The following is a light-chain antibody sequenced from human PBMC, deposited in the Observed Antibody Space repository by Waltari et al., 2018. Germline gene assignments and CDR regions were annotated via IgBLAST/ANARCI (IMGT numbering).Light chain of an antibody. CDR3: QQYTDWPPTWT. V-gene: IGKV3-15*01. CDR1: ESVSSN. Sequence: EIVMTQSPDTLSVSPWERATLSCSASESVSSNLAWYQQKPGQAPRLLILGASTRATGIPARFSGSGSGTEFTLTISSLQSEDLAIYYCQQYTDWPPTWTFGQGTKVEI. CDR2: GAS. J-gene: IGKJ1*01.